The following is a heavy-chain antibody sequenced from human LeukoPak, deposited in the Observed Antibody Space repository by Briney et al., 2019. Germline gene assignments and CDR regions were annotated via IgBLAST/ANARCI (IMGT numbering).Heavy chain of an antibody. CDR3: AKDIATMVRGVKFDY. V-gene: IGHV3-48*04. CDR2: ISSSGSTK. J-gene: IGHJ4*02. Sequence: GGSLRLSCAASGFTFSRYTMNWVRPAPGKGLEWVSYISSSGSTKYYADSVKGRFTISRDNAKNSLYLQMNSLRAEDTALYYCAKDIATMVRGVKFDYWGQGTLVTVSS. CDR1: GFTFSRYT. D-gene: IGHD3-10*01.